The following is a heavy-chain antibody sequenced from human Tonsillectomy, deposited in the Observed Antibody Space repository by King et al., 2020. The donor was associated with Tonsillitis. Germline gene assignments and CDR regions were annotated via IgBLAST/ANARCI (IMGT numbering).Heavy chain of an antibody. V-gene: IGHV3-30*18. Sequence: VQLVESGGGVVQPGRSLRLSCAASGFTFSSYGMHWVRQAPGKGLEWVAVISYDGSNKYYADSVKGRFTISRDNSKNTLYLQMNSLRAEDTAVYYCANHYSASHPSDYWGQRTPPPVSS. CDR2: ISYDGSNK. CDR1: GFTFSSYG. J-gene: IGHJ4*01. D-gene: IGHD2-15*01. CDR3: ANHYSASHPSDY.